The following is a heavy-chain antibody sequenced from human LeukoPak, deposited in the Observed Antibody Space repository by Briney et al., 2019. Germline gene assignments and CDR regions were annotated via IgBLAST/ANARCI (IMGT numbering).Heavy chain of an antibody. CDR3: ARVAWQWLVRSAFDI. Sequence: ASVKVSCKASGGTFSSYAISWVRQAPGQGLEWMGWINPNSGGTNYAQKFQGRVTMTRDTSISTAYMELSRLRSDDTAVYYCARVAWQWLVRSAFDIWGQGTMVTVSS. CDR2: INPNSGGT. D-gene: IGHD6-19*01. CDR1: GGTFSSYA. J-gene: IGHJ3*02. V-gene: IGHV1-2*02.